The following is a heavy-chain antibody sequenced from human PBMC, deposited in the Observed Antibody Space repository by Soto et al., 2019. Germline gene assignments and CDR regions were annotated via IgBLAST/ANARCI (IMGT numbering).Heavy chain of an antibody. J-gene: IGHJ3*02. V-gene: IGHV1-18*01. CDR2: ISAYNGNT. CDR1: GYTFTNYG. Sequence: ASVKVSCKASGYTFTNYGISWVRQAPGQGLEWMGWISAYNGNTKYAQKLQGRVTMTTDTSTSTAYMELRSLRSDDTAVYYCARSSSGPPPDVFDIWGQGTMVTVSS. D-gene: IGHD6-19*01. CDR3: ARSSSGPPPDVFDI.